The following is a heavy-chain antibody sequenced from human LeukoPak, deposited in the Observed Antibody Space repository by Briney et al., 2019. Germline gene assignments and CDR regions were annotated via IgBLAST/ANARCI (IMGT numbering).Heavy chain of an antibody. V-gene: IGHV3-23*01. D-gene: IGHD6-13*01. CDR3: AKFNSQLVHGDAFDI. J-gene: IGHJ3*02. CDR1: GFTFTSYA. Sequence: QPGGSLRLSCAASGFTFTSYAMSWVRQAPGKGLEWVSTISGSGGSTYYADSVKGRFTISRDNSKNTLYLQMNSLRAEDTAVYYCAKFNSQLVHGDAFDIWGQGTRVTVSS. CDR2: ISGSGGST.